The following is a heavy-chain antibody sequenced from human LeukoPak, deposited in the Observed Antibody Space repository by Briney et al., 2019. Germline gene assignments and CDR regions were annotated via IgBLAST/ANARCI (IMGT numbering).Heavy chain of an antibody. V-gene: IGHV3-23*01. CDR3: VKEGGLRVFSDWSESGY. CDR1: GFTFSTYA. Sequence: GGSLRLSCVGSGFTFSTYAMTWVRQAPGKGLGWVSSISGSGIDTHYADSVKGRFTISRDNSKNSLFLQMSRLRADDTAVYYCVKEGGLRVFSDWSESGYWGQGTLVTVSS. J-gene: IGHJ4*02. D-gene: IGHD6-19*01. CDR2: ISGSGIDT.